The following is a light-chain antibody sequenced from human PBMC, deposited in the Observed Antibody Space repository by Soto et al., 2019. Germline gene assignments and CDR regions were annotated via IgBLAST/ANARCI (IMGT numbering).Light chain of an antibody. V-gene: IGLV6-57*02. CDR3: QSSDGGDVV. J-gene: IGLJ2*01. Sequence: NFMLTQPHSVSESPGKTVTISCTGTSGSIADNYVQWYQQRPGSAPTTVIYEDTQRPSGVPDRFSGSIDYSSNSASLTISGLETADEADYCCQSSDGGDVVVGGGTKLTVL. CDR2: EDT. CDR1: SGSIADNY.